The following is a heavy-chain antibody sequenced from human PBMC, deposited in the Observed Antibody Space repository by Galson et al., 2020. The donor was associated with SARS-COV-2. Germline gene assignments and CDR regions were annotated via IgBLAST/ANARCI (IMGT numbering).Heavy chain of an antibody. CDR2: ISSSSSTK. Sequence: GGSLRLSCAASGFTFSSYSMNWVRQAPGKGLEWVSYISSSSSTKYYADSEKGRSTISRDNAKNSLYMQMTSLRAEDTAVYYCAGDDSIVGATPLDYWGQGTLVTVSS. V-gene: IGHV3-48*04. D-gene: IGHD1-26*01. J-gene: IGHJ4*02. CDR1: GFTFSSYS. CDR3: AGDDSIVGATPLDY.